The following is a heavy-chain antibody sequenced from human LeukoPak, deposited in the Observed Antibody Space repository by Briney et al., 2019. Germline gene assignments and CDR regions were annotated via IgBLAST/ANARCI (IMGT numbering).Heavy chain of an antibody. D-gene: IGHD2/OR15-2a*01. CDR2: INPSGGST. Sequence: ASVKVSCKTSGYIFTSYYIHWVRQAPGQGPEWMGIINPSGGSTNYAQKFQGRATMTRDTSTSTVYVELSSLRSEDTALYYCARGDHVRIYTQSHFDIWGQGTMVTVSS. CDR3: ARGDHVRIYTQSHFDI. J-gene: IGHJ3*02. V-gene: IGHV1-46*01. CDR1: GYIFTSYY.